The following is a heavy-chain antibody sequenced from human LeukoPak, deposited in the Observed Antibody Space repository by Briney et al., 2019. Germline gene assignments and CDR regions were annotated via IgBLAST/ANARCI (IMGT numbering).Heavy chain of an antibody. V-gene: IGHV4-34*01. D-gene: IGHD3-22*01. CDR3: ARHEMEYYDSSCFDY. J-gene: IGHJ4*02. CDR2: INHSGST. Sequence: PSETLSLTCAVYGGSFSGYYWSWIRQPPGKGLEWIGEINHSGSTNYNPSLKSRVTISVDTSKNQFSLKLSSVTAADTAVYYCARHEMEYYDSSCFDYWGQGTLVTVSS. CDR1: GGSFSGYY.